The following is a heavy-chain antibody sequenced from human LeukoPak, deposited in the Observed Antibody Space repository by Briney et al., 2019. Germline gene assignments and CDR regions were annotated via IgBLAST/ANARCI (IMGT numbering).Heavy chain of an antibody. Sequence: GGSLRLSCAASGLTFNNYALTWIRQAPGKGLEWVSSISGRGGNTYYADSVKGRFTISRDDSKNTLFLQMNSLRAEDTAVYYCAKERTSEGYFDYWGQGTLVTVSS. CDR1: GLTFNNYA. J-gene: IGHJ4*02. D-gene: IGHD1-1*01. CDR2: ISGRGGNT. CDR3: AKERTSEGYFDY. V-gene: IGHV3-23*01.